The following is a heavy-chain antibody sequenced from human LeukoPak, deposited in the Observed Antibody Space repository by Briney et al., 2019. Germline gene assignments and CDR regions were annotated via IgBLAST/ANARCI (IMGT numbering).Heavy chain of an antibody. CDR1: GGSISSYY. J-gene: IGHJ5*02. CDR2: IYYSGST. Sequence: SETLSLTCTVSGGSISSYYWSWIRQPPGKGLEWIGYIYYSGSTNYNPSLKSRVTISVDTSKNQFSPKLSSVTAADTAVYYCARFRSVGVWDNWFDPWGQGTLVTVSS. CDR3: ARFRSVGVWDNWFDP. D-gene: IGHD2-21*01. V-gene: IGHV4-59*01.